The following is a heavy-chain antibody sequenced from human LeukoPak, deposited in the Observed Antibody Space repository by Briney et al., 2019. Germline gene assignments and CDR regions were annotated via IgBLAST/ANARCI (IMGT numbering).Heavy chain of an antibody. J-gene: IGHJ4*02. CDR2: IYSGGST. D-gene: IGHD6-13*01. CDR1: GFTVSSNY. CDR3: ARVSGYSGTWYVDY. Sequence: GGSLRLSCAASGFTVSSNYMSWVRQAPGKGLEWVSVIYSGGSTYYADFVKGRFTTSRDNSKNTLYLQMNSLRADDTAVYYCARVSGYSGTWYVDYWGQGTLVTVSS. V-gene: IGHV3-53*01.